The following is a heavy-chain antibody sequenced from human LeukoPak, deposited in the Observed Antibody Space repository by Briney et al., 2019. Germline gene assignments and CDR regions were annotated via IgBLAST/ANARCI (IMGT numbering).Heavy chain of an antibody. CDR2: INQDGSEK. V-gene: IGHV3-7*03. CDR3: ARARWDSSGQHNAFDI. CDR1: GFTFSSYW. J-gene: IGHJ3*02. Sequence: GGSLRLSCAASGFTFSSYWMSWVRQAPGKGLEWVANINQDGSEKYYVDSVKGRFTISRDNAKNSLHLQTNSLRAEDMAVYYCARARWDSSGQHNAFDIWGQGTMVTVSS. D-gene: IGHD3-22*01.